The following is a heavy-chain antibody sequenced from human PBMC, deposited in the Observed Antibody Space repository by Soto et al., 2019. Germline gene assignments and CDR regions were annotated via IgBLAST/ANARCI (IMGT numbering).Heavy chain of an antibody. CDR3: AKDFKYLAKFFDY. CDR2: ISYDGSVK. V-gene: IGHV3-30*18. J-gene: IGHJ4*02. Sequence: QVQLVESGGGVVQPGRSLRLSCVASGFTFSTYGMHWVRQAAGKGLEWVAFISYDGSVKYYVDSVKGRFTISRDNSKSTLYLEMDSLRAEDTAVYYCAKDFKYLAKFFDYWGQGTLVTVSS. CDR1: GFTFSTYG. D-gene: IGHD2-2*01.